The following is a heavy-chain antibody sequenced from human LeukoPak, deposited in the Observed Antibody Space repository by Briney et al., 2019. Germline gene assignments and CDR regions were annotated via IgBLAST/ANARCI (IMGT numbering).Heavy chain of an antibody. Sequence: PGGSLRLSCAASGFTFSNAWMNWVRQAPGKGLEWLGFIRSTIYGGTTDYAASVKGRFTISRDDSKSIAYLQMNSLKTEDTAMYYCTRDYPASFDVWGQGTLVTVSS. J-gene: IGHJ3*01. CDR2: IRSTIYGGTT. CDR1: GFTFSNAW. CDR3: TRDYPASFDV. V-gene: IGHV3-49*04.